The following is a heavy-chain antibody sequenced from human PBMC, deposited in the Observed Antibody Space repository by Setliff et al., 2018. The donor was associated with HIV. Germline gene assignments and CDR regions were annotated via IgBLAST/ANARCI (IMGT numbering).Heavy chain of an antibody. CDR3: ARPRYTYGTPPAFDI. Sequence: SETLSLTCTVSGGSISSSSHYWGWIRQPPGKGLEWIGSIYFSGSTYYNPSLKSRVTISVDTSKNQFSLKLGSVTAADTAVYYCARPRYTYGTPPAFDIWGRGTVGT. V-gene: IGHV4-39*01. D-gene: IGHD5-18*01. CDR1: GGSISSSSHY. CDR2: IYFSGST. J-gene: IGHJ3*02.